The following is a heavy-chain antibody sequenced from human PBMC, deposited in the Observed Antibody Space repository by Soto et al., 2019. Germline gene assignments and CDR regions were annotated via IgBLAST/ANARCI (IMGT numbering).Heavy chain of an antibody. CDR1: GYTFTGYY. D-gene: IGHD2-21*02. Sequence: EASVEVSCKASGYTFTGYYMHWVRQAPGQGLEWMGWINPNSGGTNYAQKFQGWVTMTRDTSISTAYMELSRLRSDDTAVYYCARDRKDCGGDCYSSGDYYYYGMDVWGQGTTVTVSS. V-gene: IGHV1-2*04. J-gene: IGHJ6*02. CDR3: ARDRKDCGGDCYSSGDYYYYGMDV. CDR2: INPNSGGT.